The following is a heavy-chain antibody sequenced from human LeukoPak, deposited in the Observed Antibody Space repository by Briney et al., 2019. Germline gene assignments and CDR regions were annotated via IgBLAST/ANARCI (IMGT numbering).Heavy chain of an antibody. J-gene: IGHJ4*02. V-gene: IGHV4-59*12. D-gene: IGHD5-24*01. Sequence: SETLSLTCTVSGGSISSYYWSWIRQPPGKGLEWIGYIYYSGSTNYNPSLKSRVTISVDTSKNQFSLKLSSVTAADTAVYYCASRRRDGYPFDYWGQGTLVTVSS. CDR2: IYYSGST. CDR3: ASRRRDGYPFDY. CDR1: GGSISSYY.